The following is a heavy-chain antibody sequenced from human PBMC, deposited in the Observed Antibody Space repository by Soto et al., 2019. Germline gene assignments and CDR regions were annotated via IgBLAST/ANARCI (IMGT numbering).Heavy chain of an antibody. CDR3: ARRGGSWFGTYYYYYMDV. V-gene: IGHV4-59*08. J-gene: IGHJ6*03. Sequence: QVQLQESGPGLVKPSETLSLTCTVSGGSISSYYWSWIRQPPGKGLEWIGYIYYSGSTNYNPSLKSRVTISVDTSKNQFSLKLSSVTAADTAVYYCARRGGSWFGTYYYYYMDVWGKGTTVTVSS. CDR2: IYYSGST. CDR1: GGSISSYY. D-gene: IGHD6-13*01.